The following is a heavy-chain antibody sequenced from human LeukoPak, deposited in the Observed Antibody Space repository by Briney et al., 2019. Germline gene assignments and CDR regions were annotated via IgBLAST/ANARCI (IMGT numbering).Heavy chain of an antibody. CDR3: ARLSSVVAALYY. Sequence: GESLKISCKGSGYSFTSYWIGWVRQMPGKGLEWMGIIYPGDSDTRYSPSFQGQVTIPADNSITTAYLQWSSLKASDTAIYYCARLSSVVAALYYWGQGTLVTVSS. D-gene: IGHD2-15*01. CDR2: IYPGDSDT. CDR1: GYSFTSYW. J-gene: IGHJ4*02. V-gene: IGHV5-51*01.